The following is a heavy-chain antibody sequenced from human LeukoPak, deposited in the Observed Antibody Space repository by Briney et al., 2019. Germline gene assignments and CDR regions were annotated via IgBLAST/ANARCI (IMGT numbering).Heavy chain of an antibody. Sequence: GGSLRLSCAASGFTFSSYWMSWVRQAPGKGLEWVANIKQDGSEKYYVDSVKGRFTISRDNAKNSLYLQMNSLRAEDTAMYYCAREMGGVWYDSSGYYDYWGQGTLVTVSS. CDR2: IKQDGSEK. CDR3: AREMGGVWYDSSGYYDY. D-gene: IGHD3-22*01. V-gene: IGHV3-7*01. J-gene: IGHJ4*02. CDR1: GFTFSSYW.